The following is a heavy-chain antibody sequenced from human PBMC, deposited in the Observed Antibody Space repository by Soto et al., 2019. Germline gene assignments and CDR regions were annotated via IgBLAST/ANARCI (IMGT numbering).Heavy chain of an antibody. Sequence: SETLSLTCAGYGWSVNGYYWTWARQPPGRGLEWIGKINHTGGTHYNASLKSKLTMSVGTSKNHFSLSLSSVTAADTATYYCATRTTVFGLLITPFDPWGQRTQVTVS. J-gene: IGHJ5*02. CDR2: INHTGGT. CDR1: GWSVNGYY. V-gene: IGHV4-34*01. D-gene: IGHD3-3*01. CDR3: ATRTTVFGLLITPFDP.